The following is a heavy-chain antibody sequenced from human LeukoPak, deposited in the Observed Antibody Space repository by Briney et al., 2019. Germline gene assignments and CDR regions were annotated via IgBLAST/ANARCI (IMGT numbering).Heavy chain of an antibody. J-gene: IGHJ6*03. CDR2: ISGSGGST. Sequence: GGSLRLSCAASGFTFSTYSMNWVRQTPGKGLEWVSAISGSGGSTYYADSVKGRFTISRGNSKNTLYLQMNSLRAEDTAVYYCARLAYCGGDCYSGYMDVWGKGTTVTVSS. V-gene: IGHV3-23*01. D-gene: IGHD2-21*02. CDR1: GFTFSTYS. CDR3: ARLAYCGGDCYSGYMDV.